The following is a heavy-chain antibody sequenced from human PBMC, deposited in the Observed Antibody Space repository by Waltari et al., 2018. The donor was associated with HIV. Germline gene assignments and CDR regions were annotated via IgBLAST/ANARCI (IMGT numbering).Heavy chain of an antibody. CDR3: TRSLIDSGNYHFDL. Sequence: EVQLVESGGGVIRPGGSLRLSCAASGFPFDDYVMSWVRQVPGKGLEWVSTINWNGGGTGYADSVKGRFTISRDNAKNSLYLQMNSLRAEDTALYHCTRSLIDSGNYHFDLWGQGTLVTVSS. CDR1: GFPFDDYV. V-gene: IGHV3-20*01. J-gene: IGHJ4*02. CDR2: INWNGGGT. D-gene: IGHD1-26*01.